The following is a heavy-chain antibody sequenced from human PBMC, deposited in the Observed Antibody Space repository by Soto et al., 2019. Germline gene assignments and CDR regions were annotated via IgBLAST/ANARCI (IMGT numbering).Heavy chain of an antibody. CDR3: ARDDEYSGNGMDV. D-gene: IGHD3-10*01. J-gene: IGHJ6*02. CDR1: GFTFSNYG. CDR2: ILNDVSNR. Sequence: QVQLVESGGGVVQPGRSLRLSCAASGFTFSNYGMHWVRQAPGKGLEWVAVILNDVSNRYHADSVKDRFTISRDNSKNTLYLQMNSLRAEDTAVYYCARDDEYSGNGMDVWGQGTTVTVS. V-gene: IGHV3-33*01.